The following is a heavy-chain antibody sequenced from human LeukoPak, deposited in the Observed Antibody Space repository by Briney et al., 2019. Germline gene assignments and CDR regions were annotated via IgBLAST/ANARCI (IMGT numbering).Heavy chain of an antibody. CDR2: VNPSSGGT. J-gene: IGHJ4*02. V-gene: IGHV1-2*02. D-gene: IGHD1-14*01. CDR3: ARTRTGKPDF. Sequence: ASVKVSFKASGYTFIVHYIHWVRQAPGQGLERMGWVNPSSGGTNYAQKFQDRVTMTRDTSINTAYMELSSLRSDDTAVYYCARTRTGKPDFWGQGTLVTVSS. CDR1: GYTFIVHY.